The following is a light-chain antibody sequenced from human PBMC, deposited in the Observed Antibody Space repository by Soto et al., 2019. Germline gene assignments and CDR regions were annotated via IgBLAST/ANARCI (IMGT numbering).Light chain of an antibody. CDR1: QSVSSY. Sequence: EIVLTQSPATLSLSPGERATLSCRASQSVSSYLAWYQQKPGQAPRLLIYDASNRSTGIPARFSGSGSGTDFTLTISSLEPEEFAVYYCQQRSNWTQLTFGGGTKVEIK. V-gene: IGKV3-11*01. J-gene: IGKJ4*01. CDR3: QQRSNWTQLT. CDR2: DAS.